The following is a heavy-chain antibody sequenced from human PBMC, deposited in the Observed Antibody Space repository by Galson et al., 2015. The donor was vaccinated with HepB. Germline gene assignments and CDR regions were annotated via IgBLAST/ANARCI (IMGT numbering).Heavy chain of an antibody. CDR3: AREGYCSGGSCPGNPYYYYGMDV. Sequence: SLRLSCAASGFTVSSNYMSWVRQAPGKGLEWVSVIYSGGSTYYADSVKGRFTISRDNSKNTLYLQMNSLRAEDTAVYYCAREGYCSGGSCPGNPYYYYGMDVWGQGTTVTVSS. CDR2: IYSGGST. D-gene: IGHD2-15*01. CDR1: GFTVSSNY. V-gene: IGHV3-53*01. J-gene: IGHJ6*02.